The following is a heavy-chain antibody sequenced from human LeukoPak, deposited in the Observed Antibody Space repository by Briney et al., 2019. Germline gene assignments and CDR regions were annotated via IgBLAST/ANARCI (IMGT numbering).Heavy chain of an antibody. Sequence: ASVKVSCKASGYTFTSYYMHWVRQAPGQGLEWMGIINPSGGSTSYAQKFQGRVTMTRDTSTSTVYMELSSLRSEDTAVYYCARASHSITMVRGVSGGDDFYIWGQGTMVTVSS. CDR2: INPSGGST. J-gene: IGHJ3*02. CDR1: GYTFTSYY. CDR3: ARASHSITMVRGVSGGDDFYI. D-gene: IGHD3-10*01. V-gene: IGHV1-46*01.